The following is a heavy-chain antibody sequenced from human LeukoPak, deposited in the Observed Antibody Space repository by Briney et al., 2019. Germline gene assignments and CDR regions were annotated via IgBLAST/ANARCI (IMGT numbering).Heavy chain of an antibody. CDR2: IYYSGST. D-gene: IGHD3-3*01. Sequence: PSETLSLTCTVSGGSISSYYWSWIRQPPGKGLEWIGYIYYSGSTNYNPSLKSRVTISVDTSKNQFSLKLSSVTAADTAVYYCARKIRFLELRAFDIWGQGTMVTVSS. CDR3: ARKIRFLELRAFDI. J-gene: IGHJ3*02. CDR1: GGSISSYY. V-gene: IGHV4-59*12.